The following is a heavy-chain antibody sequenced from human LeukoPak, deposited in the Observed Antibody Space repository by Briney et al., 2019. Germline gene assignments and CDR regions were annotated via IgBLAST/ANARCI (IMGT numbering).Heavy chain of an antibody. Sequence: GGSLRLSCAASGFIFSGSDMHWVRQASGKGLEWVGRVTTKPNNYATTYGASVKGRFTISRDESANTAYLQMNSLKAEDTAVYYCTTYRSGHYWGQGTLVTVSS. J-gene: IGHJ4*02. V-gene: IGHV3-73*01. D-gene: IGHD6-19*01. CDR1: GFIFSGSD. CDR2: VTTKPNNYAT. CDR3: TTYRSGHY.